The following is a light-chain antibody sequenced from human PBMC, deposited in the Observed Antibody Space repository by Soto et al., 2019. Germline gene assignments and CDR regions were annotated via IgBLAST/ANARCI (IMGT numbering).Light chain of an antibody. CDR2: LNSDGSH. CDR3: QTWGTAHVV. V-gene: IGLV4-69*01. Sequence: QSVLTQSPSASASLGASVKLTCTLSSGHSSYAIAWHQQQPEKGPRYLMKLNSDGSHSKGDGIPDRFSGSSSGAERYLTISSLQSEDEADYYWQTWGTAHVVFGGGTKVTVL. J-gene: IGLJ2*01. CDR1: SGHSSYA.